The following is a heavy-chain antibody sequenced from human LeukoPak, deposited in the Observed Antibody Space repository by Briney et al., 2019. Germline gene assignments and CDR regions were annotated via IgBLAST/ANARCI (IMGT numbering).Heavy chain of an antibody. CDR2: INHSGST. Sequence: PETLSLTCAVYGGSFSGYYWSWIRQPPGKGLQWIGEINHSGSTNYNPSLKSRVTISVDTSNKQFSLMLSSVTAADTAVYYCARGLDLWGRGTLVTVSS. CDR3: ARGLDL. V-gene: IGHV4-34*01. CDR1: GGSFSGYY. J-gene: IGHJ2*01.